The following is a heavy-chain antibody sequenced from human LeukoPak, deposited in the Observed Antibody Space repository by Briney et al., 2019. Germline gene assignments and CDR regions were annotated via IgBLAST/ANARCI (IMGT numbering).Heavy chain of an antibody. Sequence: GASVKVSCKASGYTFTSYDINWVRQATGQGLEWMGWMNPNSGNTGYAQKFKGRVTMTRNTSISTAYMELSSLRSEDTAVYYCARGLKVPSRSITGTTVALGYWGQGTLVTVSS. D-gene: IGHD1-7*01. CDR2: MNPNSGNT. CDR3: ARGLKVPSRSITGTTVALGY. J-gene: IGHJ4*02. V-gene: IGHV1-8*01. CDR1: GYTFTSYD.